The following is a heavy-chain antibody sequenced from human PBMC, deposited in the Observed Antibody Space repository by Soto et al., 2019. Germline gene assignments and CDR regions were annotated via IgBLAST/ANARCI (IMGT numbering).Heavy chain of an antibody. J-gene: IGHJ4*02. CDR2: ISYDGSNK. V-gene: IGHV3-30*18. CDR3: AKDLGYSGYDLAY. CDR1: GFTFSSYG. Sequence: GGSLRLSCAASGFTFSSYGMHWVRQAPGKGLEWVAVISYDGSNKYYADSVKGRFTISRDNSKNTLYLQMNSLRAEDTAVYYCAKDLGYSGYDLAYWGQGTLVTVSS. D-gene: IGHD5-12*01.